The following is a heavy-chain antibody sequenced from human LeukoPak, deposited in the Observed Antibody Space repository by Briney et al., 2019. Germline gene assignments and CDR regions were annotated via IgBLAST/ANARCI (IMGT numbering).Heavy chain of an antibody. CDR3: ARDLRSSGY. D-gene: IGHD3-10*01. J-gene: IGHJ4*02. V-gene: IGHV3-64*01. CDR1: GFTFSSYA. CDR2: ISSNGGST. Sequence: GGSLRLSCAASGFTFSSYAMHCVRQAPGKGLEYVSAISSNGGSTYYANSVKGRFTISRDNSKNTLYLQMNSLRAEDTAVYYCARDLRSSGYWGQGTLVSVSS.